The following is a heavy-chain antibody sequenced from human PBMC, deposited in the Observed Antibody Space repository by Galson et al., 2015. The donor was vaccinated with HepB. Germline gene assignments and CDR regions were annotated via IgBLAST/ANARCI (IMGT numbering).Heavy chain of an antibody. V-gene: IGHV1-69*13. Sequence: SVKVSCKASGGTLRGYAINWVRQAPGQGLEWMGRITLIFDTTYYAQKFQGRLTITADESTSTAYMELSSLTSEDTAVYYCARGSLTTIRNYFDYWGQGTLVPVAS. CDR2: ITLIFDTT. D-gene: IGHD4-11*01. CDR3: ARGSLTTIRNYFDY. J-gene: IGHJ4*02. CDR1: GGTLRGYA.